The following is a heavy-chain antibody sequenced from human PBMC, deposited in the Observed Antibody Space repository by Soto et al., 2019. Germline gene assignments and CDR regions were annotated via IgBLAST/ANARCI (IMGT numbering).Heavy chain of an antibody. CDR1: GYTFTSYD. CDR3: ARAPYLYSSSWYVGMDV. J-gene: IGHJ6*02. D-gene: IGHD6-13*01. V-gene: IGHV1-8*01. CDR2: MNPNSGNT. Sequence: QVQLVQSGAEVKKPGASVKVSCKASGYTFTSYDINWVRQATGQGLEWMGWMNPNSGNTGYAQNFQGRVTMTRNTSISTAYRELSSRRSEDTAVYYCARAPYLYSSSWYVGMDVWGQGTTVTVSS.